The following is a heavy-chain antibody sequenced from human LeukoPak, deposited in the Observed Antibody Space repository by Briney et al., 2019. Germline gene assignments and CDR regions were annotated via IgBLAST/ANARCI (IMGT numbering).Heavy chain of an antibody. J-gene: IGHJ4*02. Sequence: ASVKVSCKASGYTFTGYYMHWVRQAPGQGLEWMGWINPNSGGINYAQKFQGRVTMTRDTSISTAYMELSGLRSDDTAVYYCARVGLCGGDCYYFDYWGQGTLVTVSS. CDR3: ARVGLCGGDCYYFDY. V-gene: IGHV1-2*02. D-gene: IGHD2-21*02. CDR1: GYTFTGYY. CDR2: INPNSGGI.